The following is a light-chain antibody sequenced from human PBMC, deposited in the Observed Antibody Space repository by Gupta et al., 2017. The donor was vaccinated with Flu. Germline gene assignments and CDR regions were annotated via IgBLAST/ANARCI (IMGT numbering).Light chain of an antibody. J-gene: IGLJ3*02. CDR3: SSYTGSVTV. V-gene: IGLV2-14*01. CDR1: GSDIGGYNY. CDR2: EVS. Sequence: QSALTQTASVPGSPGQSITISCTGTGSDIGGYNYVSWYQQYPGKVPKLMIYEVSYRPSGISDRFSGSKSGNTASLTISGLQTDDEAVYYCSSYTGSVTVFGGGTKLTVL.